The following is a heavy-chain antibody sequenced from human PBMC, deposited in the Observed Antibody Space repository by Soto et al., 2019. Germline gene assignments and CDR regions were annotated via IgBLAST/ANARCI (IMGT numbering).Heavy chain of an antibody. D-gene: IGHD3-10*01. J-gene: IGHJ6*02. V-gene: IGHV3-33*01. CDR1: GFTFSSYG. CDR3: ARESGYYGSGSYYYYGMDV. Sequence: QVQLVESGGGVVQPGRSLRLSCAASGFTFSSYGMHWVRQAQGTGLEWVAVIWYDGSNKYYADSVKGRLTISRDNSKNTLYLEMNRLRAEDTAVYYCARESGYYGSGSYYYYGMDVWVQGTKVTVSS. CDR2: IWYDGSNK.